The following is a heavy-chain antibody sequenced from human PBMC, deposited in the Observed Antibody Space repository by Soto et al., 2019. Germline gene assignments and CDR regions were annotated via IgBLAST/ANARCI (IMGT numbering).Heavy chain of an antibody. CDR2: ISYDGSNK. V-gene: IGHV3-30-3*01. J-gene: IGHJ6*02. CDR1: GFTFSSYA. CDR3: AREKLEPTYYYYYGMDV. Sequence: GGSLRLSCAASGFTFSSYAMHWVRQAPGKGLEWVAVISYDGSNKYYADSVKGRFTISRDNSKNTLYLQMNSLRAEDTAVYYCAREKLEPTYYYYYGMDVWGQGTTVTVSS. D-gene: IGHD1-1*01.